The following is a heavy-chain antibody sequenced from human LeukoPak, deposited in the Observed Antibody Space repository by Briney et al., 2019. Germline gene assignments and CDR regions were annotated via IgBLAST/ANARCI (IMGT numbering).Heavy chain of an antibody. J-gene: IGHJ4*02. Sequence: GGSLRLSCTASGFTFGDYAMSWVRQAPGKGLEWVGFIRSKAYGGTTEYAASVKGRFTISRDDSKSIAYLQMNSLKTEDTAVYYCTRGGGEDYYDSSGYKEDFDYWGQGTLVTVSS. CDR2: IRSKAYGGTT. CDR3: TRGGGEDYYDSSGYKEDFDY. CDR1: GFTFGDYA. V-gene: IGHV3-49*04. D-gene: IGHD3-22*01.